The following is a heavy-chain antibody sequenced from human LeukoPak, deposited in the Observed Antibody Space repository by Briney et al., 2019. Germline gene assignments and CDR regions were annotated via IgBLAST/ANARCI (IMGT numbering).Heavy chain of an antibody. CDR1: GYTFTGYY. D-gene: IGHD3-22*01. V-gene: IGHV1-2*02. CDR3: AREWGDIVDRSGYYYAPWDY. J-gene: IGHJ4*02. CDR2: INPNSGGT. Sequence: ASVKVSCKASGYTFTGYYMHWVRQAPGQGLEWMGWINPNSGGTNYAQKFRGRVTMTRDTSISTAYMELSRLRSDDTAVYYCAREWGDIVDRSGYYYAPWDYWGQGTLVTVSS.